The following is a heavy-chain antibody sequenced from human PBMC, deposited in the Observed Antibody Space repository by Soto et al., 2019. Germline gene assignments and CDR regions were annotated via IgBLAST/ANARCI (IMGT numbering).Heavy chain of an antibody. CDR1: GFTFSSYS. Sequence: GGSLRLSCAASGFTFSSYSMNWVRQAPGKGLEWVSYISSSSSTIYYADSVKGRFTISRDNAKNSLYLQMNSLRAEDTAVDFCAREYGSGSYDAFDIWGQGTMVTVSS. D-gene: IGHD3-10*01. V-gene: IGHV3-48*04. CDR3: AREYGSGSYDAFDI. CDR2: ISSSSSTI. J-gene: IGHJ3*02.